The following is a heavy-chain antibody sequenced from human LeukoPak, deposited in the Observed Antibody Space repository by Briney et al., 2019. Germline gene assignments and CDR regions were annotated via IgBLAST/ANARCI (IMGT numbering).Heavy chain of an antibody. J-gene: IGHJ4*02. Sequence: SETLSLTCGVSGTSFTSYYWSWIRQTPGKGLEWIGEVNHSGYTNMNPSLKSRVTISVDTPKHQFSLMMTSVTAADTAVYFCARMTTGHDYWGQGTLVTVSS. CDR3: ARMTTGHDY. CDR2: VNHSGYT. V-gene: IGHV4-34*01. D-gene: IGHD4-17*01. CDR1: GTSFTSYY.